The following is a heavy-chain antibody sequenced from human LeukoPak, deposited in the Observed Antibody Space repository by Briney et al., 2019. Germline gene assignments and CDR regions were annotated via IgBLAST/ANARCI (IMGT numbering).Heavy chain of an antibody. V-gene: IGHV3-9*03. J-gene: IGHJ4*02. Sequence: GRSLRLSCAASGFTFDDYAMHWVRQAPGKGLEWVSGLSWNSGSIGYADSVKGRFTISRANAKNSLYLHINSLSAEDMALCSCAKDISPRTGTTSGFDYWGQGTLVTVSS. D-gene: IGHD1-7*01. CDR3: AKDISPRTGTTSGFDY. CDR1: GFTFDDYA. CDR2: LSWNSGSI.